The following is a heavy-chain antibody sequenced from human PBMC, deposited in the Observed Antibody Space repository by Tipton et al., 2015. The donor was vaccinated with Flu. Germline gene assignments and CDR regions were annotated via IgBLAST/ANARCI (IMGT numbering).Heavy chain of an antibody. V-gene: IGHV4-4*07. CDR1: GGSLSGYY. J-gene: IGHJ4*02. CDR2: IYTSGNT. D-gene: IGHD6-19*01. Sequence: TLSLTCNVSGGSLSGYYWSWIRQPAGKGLEWIGRIYTSGNTNYSHSLKSRVTMSVDTSKNQFSLKLSSMTAADTPVYYCARGQGNSGWRYFDYWCQGTLVTVSS. CDR3: ARGQGNSGWRYFDY.